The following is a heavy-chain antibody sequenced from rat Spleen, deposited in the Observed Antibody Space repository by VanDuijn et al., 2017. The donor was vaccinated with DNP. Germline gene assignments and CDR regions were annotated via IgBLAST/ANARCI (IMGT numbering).Heavy chain of an antibody. CDR2: ISYEGSST. D-gene: IGHD5-1*01. CDR3: ARRTDFDY. Sequence: EVQLVESGGGLVQPGRSLKLSCAASGFTFSDYYMAWVRQAPKKGLEWVASISYEGSSTYYGDSVKGRFTISRDNAKSTLYLQMNSLRSEDTATYYCARRTDFDYWGQGVMVTVSS. CDR1: GFTFSDYY. V-gene: IGHV5-22*01. J-gene: IGHJ2*01.